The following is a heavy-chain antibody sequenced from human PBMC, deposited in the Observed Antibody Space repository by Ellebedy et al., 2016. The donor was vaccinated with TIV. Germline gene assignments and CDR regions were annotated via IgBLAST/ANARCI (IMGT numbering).Heavy chain of an antibody. D-gene: IGHD3-22*01. Sequence: AASVTVSCKTSGYSFTGYYIHWVRQAPGQGPEWMGWIHPNTGDAIYAQKFQGRVTMTRDTYISTAYMEVSSLRSDDTALYCCARRASGSSATLDSWGQGTLVTVSS. CDR3: ARRASGSSATLDS. V-gene: IGHV1-2*02. CDR1: GYSFTGYY. J-gene: IGHJ4*02. CDR2: IHPNTGDA.